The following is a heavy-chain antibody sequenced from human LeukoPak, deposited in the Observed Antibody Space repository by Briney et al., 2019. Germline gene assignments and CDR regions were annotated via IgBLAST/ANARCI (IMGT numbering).Heavy chain of an antibody. CDR2: IYHSGST. Sequence: SETLSLTCAVYGGSFSGYYWSWIRQPPGKGLEWIGEIYHSGSTNYNPSLKSRVTISVDTSKNQFSLKLSSVTAADTAVYYCATKVGYSSSWPYNWFDPWGQGTLVTVSS. D-gene: IGHD6-13*01. V-gene: IGHV4-34*01. CDR1: GGSFSGYY. CDR3: ATKVGYSSSWPYNWFDP. J-gene: IGHJ5*02.